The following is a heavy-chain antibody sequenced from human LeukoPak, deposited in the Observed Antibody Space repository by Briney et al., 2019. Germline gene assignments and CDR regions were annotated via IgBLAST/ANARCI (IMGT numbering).Heavy chain of an antibody. CDR1: GFTFSSYA. CDR2: ISYDGSDK. D-gene: IGHD5-24*01. J-gene: IGHJ4*02. V-gene: IGHV3-30*04. Sequence: VRSLRLSCAASGFTFSSYAMHWVRQAPGKGLEWVTIISYDGSDKYYADSVKGRFTISRDNAKNSLYLQMNSLRAEDTAVYYCARDPSDGYNDYWGQGTLVTVSS. CDR3: ARDPSDGYNDY.